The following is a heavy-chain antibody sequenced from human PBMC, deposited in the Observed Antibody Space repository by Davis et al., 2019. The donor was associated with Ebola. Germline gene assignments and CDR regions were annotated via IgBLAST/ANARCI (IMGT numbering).Heavy chain of an antibody. D-gene: IGHD6-6*01. CDR1: GFTFSSYA. J-gene: IGHJ6*02. V-gene: IGHV3-30-3*01. CDR2: ISYDGSNK. Sequence: GESLKISCAASGFTFSSYAMHWVRQAPGKGLEWVAVISYDGSNKYYADSVKGRFTISRDNSKNTLYLQMNSLRAEDTAVYYCARDREQLVAGQLYYYYGMDVWGQGTTVTVSS. CDR3: ARDREQLVAGQLYYYYGMDV.